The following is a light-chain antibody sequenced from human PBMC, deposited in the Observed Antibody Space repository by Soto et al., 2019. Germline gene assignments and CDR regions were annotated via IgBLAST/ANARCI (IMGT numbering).Light chain of an antibody. J-gene: IGKJ1*01. CDR3: QQYNSYSPWT. CDR2: KES. CDR1: PSISSW. V-gene: IGKV1-5*03. Sequence: DIQVTQTHSTLSASVADRVTITCPASPSISSWLAWYQQKPGKAPKLLIYKESSLESVVPSRFSGSVSVTEFTLTISSLQPDDFAHYYCQQYNSYSPWTFGQGTKVEIK.